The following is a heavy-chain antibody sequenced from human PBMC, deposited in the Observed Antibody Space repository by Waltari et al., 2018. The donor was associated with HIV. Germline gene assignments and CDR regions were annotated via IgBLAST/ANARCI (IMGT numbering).Heavy chain of an antibody. J-gene: IGHJ4*02. CDR1: GFKFSGFW. CDR2: IKGDGSEK. CDR3: AADLYGVYFDY. D-gene: IGHD3-16*01. V-gene: IGHV3-7*01. Sequence: EVQLVESGGGLVQPGGSLRLSCAGSGFKFSGFWMTWVRQTPGKGLDWVANIKGDGSEKYYVDSVKGRFTISRDNAKNLLYLEMNSLRVEDTAVYYCAADLYGVYFDYWGQGTLVTVSS.